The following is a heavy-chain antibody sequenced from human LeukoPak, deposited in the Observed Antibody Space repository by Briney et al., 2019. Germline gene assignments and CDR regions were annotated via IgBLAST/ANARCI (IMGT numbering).Heavy chain of an antibody. D-gene: IGHD3-3*01. CDR3: ARHVRFLEWLSSYYFDY. CDR1: GGTISSSSYY. V-gene: IGHV4-39*01. J-gene: IGHJ4*02. CDR2: IYYSGTT. Sequence: SETLPLTCTVSGGTISSSSYYWGWIRQPPGKGLEWIGSIYYSGTTYYSPSLKGRVTISVDTSKSQFSLRLTSVTAADTAVYYCARHVRFLEWLSSYYFDYWGQGTLVTVSS.